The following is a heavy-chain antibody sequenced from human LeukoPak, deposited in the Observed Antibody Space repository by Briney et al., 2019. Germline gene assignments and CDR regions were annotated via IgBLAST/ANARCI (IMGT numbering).Heavy chain of an antibody. Sequence: SETLSLTCAVYGGSFSGYYWSWIRQPPGKGLEWIGEINHSGSTNYNPSLKSRVTISVDTSKNQFSLKLSSVTAADTAVYYCARLLWFGENRVDYYGMDVWGQGTTDTVSS. CDR3: ARLLWFGENRVDYYGMDV. D-gene: IGHD3-10*01. V-gene: IGHV4-34*01. CDR2: INHSGST. CDR1: GGSFSGYY. J-gene: IGHJ6*02.